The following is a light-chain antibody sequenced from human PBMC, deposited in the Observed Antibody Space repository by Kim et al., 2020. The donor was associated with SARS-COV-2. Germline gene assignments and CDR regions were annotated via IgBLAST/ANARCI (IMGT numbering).Light chain of an antibody. CDR1: QSVSSF. Sequence: WSPGDRATLSCGASQSVSSFLAWYQQKPGQAPRLLIYDASNRATGIPARFSGSGSGTDFTLTISSLEPEDFAVYYCQQRSNWPLTFGGGTKVDIK. CDR3: QQRSNWPLT. J-gene: IGKJ4*01. V-gene: IGKV3-11*01. CDR2: DAS.